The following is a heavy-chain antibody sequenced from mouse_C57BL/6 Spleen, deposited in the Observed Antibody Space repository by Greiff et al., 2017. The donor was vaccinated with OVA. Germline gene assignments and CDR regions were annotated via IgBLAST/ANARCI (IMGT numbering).Heavy chain of an antibody. D-gene: IGHD2-1*01. CDR2: IWRGGST. CDR1: GFSLTSYG. Sequence: VKLMESGPGLVQPSQSLSITCTVSGFSLTSYGVHWVRQSPGKGLEWLGVIWRGGSTDYNAAFMSRLSITKDNSKSQVFFKMNSLQADDTAIYYCARSHLLYGNYYAMDYWGQGTSVTVSS. J-gene: IGHJ4*01. V-gene: IGHV2-5*01. CDR3: ARSHLLYGNYYAMDY.